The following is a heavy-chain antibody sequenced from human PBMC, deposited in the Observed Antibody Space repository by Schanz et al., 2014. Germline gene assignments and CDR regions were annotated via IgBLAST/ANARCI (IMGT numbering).Heavy chain of an antibody. J-gene: IGHJ4*02. CDR3: ARPRFDYGEVDY. CDR2: IWNNGVTK. D-gene: IGHD4-17*01. Sequence: VQLVESGGGLVKPGGSLRLSCEASEFTFRDYYMSWIRQAPGKGLEWVAVIWNNGVTKYYADSVRGRFTISRDRFQNTLYLRMSSLRAEDTAVYYCARPRFDYGEVDYWGQGTLVTVSS. V-gene: IGHV3-33*08. CDR1: EFTFRDYY.